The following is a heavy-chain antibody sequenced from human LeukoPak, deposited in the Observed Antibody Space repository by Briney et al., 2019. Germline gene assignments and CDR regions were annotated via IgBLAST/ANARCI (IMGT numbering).Heavy chain of an antibody. CDR3: ARVHYDFWSGSYGMDV. CDR1: GGSISSGDYY. V-gene: IGHV4-30-4*01. J-gene: IGHJ6*02. Sequence: RASETLSLTCTVSGGSISSGDYYWSWIRQPPGKGLEWIGYIYYSGSTYYNPSLKSRVTISVDTSKNQFSLKLSSVTAADTAVYYCARVHYDFWSGSYGMDVWGQGTTVTVSS. CDR2: IYYSGST. D-gene: IGHD3-3*01.